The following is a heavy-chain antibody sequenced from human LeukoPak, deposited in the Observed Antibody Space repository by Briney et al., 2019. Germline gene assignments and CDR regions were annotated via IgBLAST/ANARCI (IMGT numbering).Heavy chain of an antibody. CDR1: GGSFSGYY. CDR2: ISSSGSTI. J-gene: IGHJ4*02. Sequence: LSLTCAVYGGSFSGYYWSWIRQPPGKGLECVSYISSSGSTIYYADSVKGRFTISRDNAKNSLYLQMNSLRAEDTALYYCARQFEYWGQGSQVTVSS. V-gene: IGHV3-11*04. CDR3: ARQFEY.